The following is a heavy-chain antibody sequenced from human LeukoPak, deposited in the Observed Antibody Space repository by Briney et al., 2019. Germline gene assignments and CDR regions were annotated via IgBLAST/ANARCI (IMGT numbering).Heavy chain of an antibody. D-gene: IGHD6-13*01. CDR2: INHSGST. V-gene: IGHV4-34*01. Sequence: SETLSLTCAVYGGSFSGYYWSWIRQPPGKGLEWIGEINHSGSTNYNPSLKSRVTISVDTSKNQFSLKLSPVTAADTAVYYCAREVGYSSSWYYGIDDYWGQGTLVTVSS. CDR3: AREVGYSSSWYYGIDDY. CDR1: GGSFSGYY. J-gene: IGHJ4*02.